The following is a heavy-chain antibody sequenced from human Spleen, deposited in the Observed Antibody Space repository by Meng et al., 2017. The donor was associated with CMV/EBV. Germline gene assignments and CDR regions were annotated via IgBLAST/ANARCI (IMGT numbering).Heavy chain of an antibody. J-gene: IGHJ2*01. Sequence: QAQLQQPGPAPAKPSQNLSRTRASSCDSGSSNSAAWDWIRQSPSRGLEWLGRTYYRSKWYNDYAVSVKSRITINPDTSKNQFSLQLNSVTPEDTAVYYCARGDLYYWYFDLWGRGTLVTVSS. V-gene: IGHV6-1*01. CDR3: ARGDLYYWYFDL. CDR2: TYYRSKWYN. D-gene: IGHD2-15*01. CDR1: CDSGSSNSAA.